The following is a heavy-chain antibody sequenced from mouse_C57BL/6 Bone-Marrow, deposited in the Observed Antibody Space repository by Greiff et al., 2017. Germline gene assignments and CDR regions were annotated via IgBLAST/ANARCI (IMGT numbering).Heavy chain of an antibody. Sequence: QVQLKQPGAELVKPGASVKLSCKASGYTFTSYWMQWVKQRPGQGLEWIGEIDPSDSYTNYNQKFKGKATLTVDTSSSTAYMQLSSLTSEDSAVYYCARIYYYGSSYAHWGQGTTLTFSS. V-gene: IGHV1-50*01. CDR2: IDPSDSYT. J-gene: IGHJ2*01. CDR3: ARIYYYGSSYAH. D-gene: IGHD1-1*01. CDR1: GYTFTSYW.